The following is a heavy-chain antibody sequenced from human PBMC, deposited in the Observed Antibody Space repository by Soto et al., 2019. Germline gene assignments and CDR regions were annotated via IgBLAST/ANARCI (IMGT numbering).Heavy chain of an antibody. CDR2: MSGSGGST. J-gene: IGHJ5*02. V-gene: IGHV3-23*01. CDR3: AKDHSGDSSSFWFDP. Sequence: EVQLLESGGGLVQPGGSLRLSCAASGFTFSSYAMSWVLQAPGKGLAWVSAMSGSGGSTYYADSVKGRFTISRDNSKNTLYQQMNSLRAEDTAVYYGAKDHSGDSSSFWFDPWGQGTLVTVSS. D-gene: IGHD6-6*01. CDR1: GFTFSSYA.